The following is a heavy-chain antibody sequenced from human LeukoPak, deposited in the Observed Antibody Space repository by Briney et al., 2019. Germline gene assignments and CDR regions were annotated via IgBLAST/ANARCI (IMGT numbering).Heavy chain of an antibody. Sequence: GGSLRLSCAASGFTFSNAWMSWVRQAPGKGLELVGRIKSKTDGGTNDCAAPVKGRFTISRDDSKNTLYLQMNSLKTEDTAVYYCTTMTRLLYYFDSWGQGTLVTVSS. V-gene: IGHV3-15*01. CDR1: GFTFSNAW. CDR3: TTMTRLLYYFDS. D-gene: IGHD2/OR15-2a*01. J-gene: IGHJ4*02. CDR2: IKSKTDGGTN.